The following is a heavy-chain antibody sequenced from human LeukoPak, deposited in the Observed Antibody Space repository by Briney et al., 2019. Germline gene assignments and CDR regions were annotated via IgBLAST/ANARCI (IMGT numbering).Heavy chain of an antibody. Sequence: ASVTVSCKASGYTFTSYGISWVRQAPGQGLEWMGWISAYNGNTNYAQKLQGRVTMTTDTSTSTAYMELRSLRSDDTAVYYCARDIAVAGTGTSVALDAFDIWGQGTMVTVSS. CDR3: ARDIAVAGTGTSVALDAFDI. J-gene: IGHJ3*02. CDR2: ISAYNGNT. V-gene: IGHV1-18*01. D-gene: IGHD6-19*01. CDR1: GYTFTSYG.